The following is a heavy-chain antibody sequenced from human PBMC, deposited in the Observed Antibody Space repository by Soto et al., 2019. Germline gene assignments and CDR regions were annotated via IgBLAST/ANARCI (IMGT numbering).Heavy chain of an antibody. J-gene: IGHJ3*02. D-gene: IGHD6-13*01. CDR3: ARSIAAAGTGAFDI. V-gene: IGHV4-31*03. CDR2: IYYSGST. CDR1: GDSISSGGYY. Sequence: SETLSLTCTVSGDSISSGGYYWSWIRQHPGKGLEWIGYIYYSGSTYYNPSLKSRVTISVDTSKNQFSLKLSSVTAADTAVYYCARSIAAAGTGAFDIWGQGTMVTVSS.